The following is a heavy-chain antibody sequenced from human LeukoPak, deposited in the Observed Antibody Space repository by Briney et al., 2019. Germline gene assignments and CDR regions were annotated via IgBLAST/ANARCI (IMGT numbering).Heavy chain of an antibody. CDR1: GFTFSDYY. CDR2: ISSSGSTI. J-gene: IGHJ3*02. D-gene: IGHD3-3*01. Sequence: TGGSLRLSCAACGFTFSDYYMSWIRQAPGKGLEWVSYISSSGSTIYYADSVKGRFTISRDNAKNSLYLQMNSLRAEDTAVYYCARDQYYDFWSGYSHDAFDIWGQGTMVTVSS. V-gene: IGHV3-11*01. CDR3: ARDQYYDFWSGYSHDAFDI.